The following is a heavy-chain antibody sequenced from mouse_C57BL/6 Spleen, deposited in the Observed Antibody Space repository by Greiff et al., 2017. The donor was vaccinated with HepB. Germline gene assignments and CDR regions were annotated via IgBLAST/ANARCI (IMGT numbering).Heavy chain of an antibody. Sequence: EVKLVESGPELVKPGDSVKISCKASGYSFTGYFMNWVMQSHGKSLEWIGRINPYNGDTFYNQKFKGKATLTVDKSSSTAHMELRSLTSEDSAVYYCARWNYFDYWGQGTTLTVSS. CDR3: ARWNYFDY. CDR1: GYSFTGYF. CDR2: INPYNGDT. J-gene: IGHJ2*01. V-gene: IGHV1-20*01.